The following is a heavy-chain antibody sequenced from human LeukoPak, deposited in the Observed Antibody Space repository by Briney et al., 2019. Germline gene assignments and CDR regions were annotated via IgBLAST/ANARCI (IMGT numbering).Heavy chain of an antibody. CDR3: VRDHLWSFDI. J-gene: IGHJ3*02. D-gene: IGHD2-21*01. CDR2: INTDGSST. Sequence: GGSLRLSCAASGFTFSSYWMHWVRQAPGKGLVWVSRINTDGSSTNYADSVKGRFTISRDNAKNTLYLQMNSLRAEDTAIYYCVRDHLWSFDIWGQGTVVTVSS. V-gene: IGHV3-74*01. CDR1: GFTFSSYW.